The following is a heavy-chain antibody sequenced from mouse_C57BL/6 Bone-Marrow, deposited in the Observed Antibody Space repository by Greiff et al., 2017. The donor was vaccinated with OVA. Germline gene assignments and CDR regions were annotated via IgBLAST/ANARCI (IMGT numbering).Heavy chain of an antibody. CDR1: GFTFSDAW. Sequence: EVKVVESGGGLVQPGGSMKLSCAASGFTFSDAWMDWVRQSPEKGLEWVAEIRNKANNHATYYAESVKGRFTISRDDSKSSVYLQMNSLRAEDTGIYYCTRTAQATGFAYWGQGTLVTVSA. D-gene: IGHD3-2*02. CDR3: TRTAQATGFAY. J-gene: IGHJ3*01. V-gene: IGHV6-6*01. CDR2: IRNKANNHAT.